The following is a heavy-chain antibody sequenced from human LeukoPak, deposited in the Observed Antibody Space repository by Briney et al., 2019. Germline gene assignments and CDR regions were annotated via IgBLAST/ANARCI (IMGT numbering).Heavy chain of an antibody. CDR2: ISGSGGSA. J-gene: IGHJ5*02. V-gene: IGHV3-23*01. Sequence: PGGSLRLSCAASGFTFNSHAMSWVRQAPGKGLEWVSAISGSGGSAYYTDSVKGRFTISRDNAKNTLYLQMNNLRADDTAVYYCAKGYSYVVYWFDPWGQGTLVTVSS. CDR3: AKGYSYVVYWFDP. D-gene: IGHD5-18*01. CDR1: GFTFNSHA.